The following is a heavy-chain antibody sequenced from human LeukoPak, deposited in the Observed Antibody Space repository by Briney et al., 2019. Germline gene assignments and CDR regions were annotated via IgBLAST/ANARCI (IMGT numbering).Heavy chain of an antibody. D-gene: IGHD4-11*01. CDR1: GGTFSSYT. V-gene: IGHV1-69*02. CDR3: ASTTVTTSDRILFDP. J-gene: IGHJ5*02. Sequence: ASVKVSCKASGGTFSSYTISWVLQAPGQGLEWMGRIISLLGIENYAHKLQSRVTITADKSTSTAYLELSSLRSEDTAVYYCASTTVTTSDRILFDPWGQGTLVTVSS. CDR2: IISLLGIE.